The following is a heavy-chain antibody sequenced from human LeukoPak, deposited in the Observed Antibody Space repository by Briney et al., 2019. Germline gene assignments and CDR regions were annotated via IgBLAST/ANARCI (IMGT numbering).Heavy chain of an antibody. V-gene: IGHV3-9*01. CDR3: AKTRAARYIFQH. Sequence: PGGSLRLSCAASGFTFDDYAMHWVRQAPGKGLEWVSGISWNSGSIGYADSVKGRFTISRDNSKNTLYLQMNSLRAEDTAVYYCAKTRAARYIFQHWGQGTLVTVSS. D-gene: IGHD6-6*01. CDR1: GFTFDDYA. J-gene: IGHJ1*01. CDR2: ISWNSGSI.